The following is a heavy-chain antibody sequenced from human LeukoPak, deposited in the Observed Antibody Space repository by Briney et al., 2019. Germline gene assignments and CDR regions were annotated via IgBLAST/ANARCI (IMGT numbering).Heavy chain of an antibody. CDR1: GGSISSYY. J-gene: IGHJ6*02. V-gene: IGHV4-4*07. Sequence: SETLSFTCTVSGGSISSYYWSWIRQPGGKGLEWIGRIYTSGSTNYDPSLKSRVTMSVDTSKNQSSLKLSSVTAADTAVYYCAREPPIMITFGGVIVETYGMDVWGQGTTVTVSS. CDR2: IYTSGST. D-gene: IGHD3-16*02. CDR3: AREPPIMITFGGVIVETYGMDV.